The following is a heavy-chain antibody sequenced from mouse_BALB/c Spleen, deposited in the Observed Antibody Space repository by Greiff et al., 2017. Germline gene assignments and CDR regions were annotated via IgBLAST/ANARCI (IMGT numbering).Heavy chain of an antibody. D-gene: IGHD2-3*01. V-gene: IGHV1-9*01. CDR3: ARGDGYYNAMDY. CDR2: ILPGSGST. Sequence: QVQLKQSGAELMKPGASVKISCKATGYTFSSYWIEWVKQRPGHGLEWIGEILPGSGSTNYNEKFKGKATFTADTSSNTAYMQLSSLTSEDSAVYYCARGDGYYNAMDYWGQGTSVTVSS. CDR1: GYTFSSYW. J-gene: IGHJ4*01.